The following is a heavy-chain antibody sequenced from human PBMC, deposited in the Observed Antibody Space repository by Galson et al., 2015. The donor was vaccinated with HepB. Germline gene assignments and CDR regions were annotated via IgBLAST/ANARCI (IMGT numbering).Heavy chain of an antibody. J-gene: IGHJ4*02. CDR1: GFSLSTSGMC. D-gene: IGHD2-21*01. V-gene: IGHV2-70*11. CDR2: IDWDDAK. CDR3: AQERGWGYDY. Sequence: PALVKPTQTLTLTCSFSGFSLSTSGMCVSWIRQPPGKALEWLARIDWDDAKYYSTSLKTRLTISKDTSKYQVVLTMTNMDPVDTATYYCAQERGWGYDYWGQGTLVTVSS.